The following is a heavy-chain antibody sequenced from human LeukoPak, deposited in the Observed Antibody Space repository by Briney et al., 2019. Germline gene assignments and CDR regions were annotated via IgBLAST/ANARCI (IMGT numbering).Heavy chain of an antibody. V-gene: IGHV4-34*01. J-gene: IGHJ5*02. CDR3: ARGLFYDFWSGYPSNSFDP. CDR1: GGSFSGYY. D-gene: IGHD3-3*01. Sequence: SETLSLTCAVYGGSFSGYYLSWIRQPPGKGLEWIGEINHSGSTNYNPSLKSRVTISVDTSKNQFSLKLSSVTAADTAVYYCARGLFYDFWSGYPSNSFDPWGQGILVTVSS. CDR2: INHSGST.